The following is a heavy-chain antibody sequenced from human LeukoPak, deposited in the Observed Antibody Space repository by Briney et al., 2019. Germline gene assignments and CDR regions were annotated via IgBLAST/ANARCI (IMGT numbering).Heavy chain of an antibody. Sequence: SETLSLTCVVSGGSISGYYWNWIRQSAGKGLEWIGRIYSSGNTTYNPSLESRVSMSVETSKKQLSLRLSSVTAADTAVYYCARGKYDTSGYYQQFDFWGQGNLVTVSS. J-gene: IGHJ4*02. D-gene: IGHD3-22*01. V-gene: IGHV4-4*07. CDR2: IYSSGNT. CDR3: ARGKYDTSGYYQQFDF. CDR1: GGSISGYY.